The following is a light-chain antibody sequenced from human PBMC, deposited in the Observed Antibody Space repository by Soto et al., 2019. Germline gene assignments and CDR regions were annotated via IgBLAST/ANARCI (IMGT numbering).Light chain of an antibody. CDR3: QQHNYWPS. J-gene: IGKJ2*01. V-gene: IGKV3-15*01. CDR1: QSVSSN. Sequence: EIVMTQSPATLSVSPGERATLSCRASQSVSSNLAWYQQKPGQAPRLLLYGASTRATGIPGRFSGSGSWTDFTLTISSLQSEDFAVYYCQQHNYWPSFGQGTKLEIK. CDR2: GAS.